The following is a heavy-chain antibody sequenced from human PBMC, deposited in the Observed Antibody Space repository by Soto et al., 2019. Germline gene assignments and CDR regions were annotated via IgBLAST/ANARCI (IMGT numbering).Heavy chain of an antibody. Sequence: EVQLVESGGDLVQPGGSLRLSCAASGFSVSSQYMSWVRQAPGKGLEWVSLIQSGGTTYYAGCVKGRFTISRDYSENTLFLQMNSLRVEDTAVYYCTRDDVHFNGDRYYGVPMDVWGEGTTVTVSA. J-gene: IGHJ6*04. CDR2: IQSGGTT. CDR1: GFSVSSQY. V-gene: IGHV3-66*01. D-gene: IGHD2-8*01. CDR3: TRDDVHFNGDRYYGVPMDV.